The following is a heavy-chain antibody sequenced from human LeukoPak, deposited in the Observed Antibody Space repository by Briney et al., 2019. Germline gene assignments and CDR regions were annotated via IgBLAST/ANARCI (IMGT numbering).Heavy chain of an antibody. CDR1: GVSISSGNHY. CDR2: MSTSGST. Sequence: SETLSLTCTVSGVSISSGNHYWSWIRQPAGLGLEWIVRMSTSGSTNYNPSLKRRVTISVDTSKNQFSLRLSSATAADTAVYYCARGGVVPAAQNWFDPWGQGTLVTVSS. CDR3: ARGGVVPAAQNWFDP. D-gene: IGHD2-2*01. V-gene: IGHV4-61*02. J-gene: IGHJ5*02.